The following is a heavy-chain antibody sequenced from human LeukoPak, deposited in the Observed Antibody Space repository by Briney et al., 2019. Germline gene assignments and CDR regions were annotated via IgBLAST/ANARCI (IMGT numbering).Heavy chain of an antibody. Sequence: GGSLRLSCAASGFTFSNAWMSWVRQAPGKGLEWVGRIKSKTDGCTTDYAAPVKGRFTISRDDSKNTLYLQMNSLKTEDTAVYYCTTEEWEGYGSASFDYWGQGTLVTVSS. V-gene: IGHV3-15*01. D-gene: IGHD3-10*01. J-gene: IGHJ4*02. CDR2: IKSKTDGCTT. CDR1: GFTFSNAW. CDR3: TTEEWEGYGSASFDY.